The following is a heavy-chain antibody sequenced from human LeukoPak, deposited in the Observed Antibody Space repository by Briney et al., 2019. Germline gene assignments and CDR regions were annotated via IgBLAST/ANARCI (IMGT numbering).Heavy chain of an antibody. CDR1: GFTFSTYE. Sequence: GGSLRLSCAASGFTFSTYEMNWVRQAPGKGLEWVSYISSSGSSIYYADSVKGRFTISRDNAKNSLYLQMNSLRAEDTAVYYCAELGITMIGGVWGKGTTVTISS. J-gene: IGHJ6*04. D-gene: IGHD3-10*02. V-gene: IGHV3-48*03. CDR3: AELGITMIGGV. CDR2: ISSSGSSI.